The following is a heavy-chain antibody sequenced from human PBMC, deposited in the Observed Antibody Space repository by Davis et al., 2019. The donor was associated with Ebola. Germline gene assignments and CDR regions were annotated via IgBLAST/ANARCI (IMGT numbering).Heavy chain of an antibody. J-gene: IGHJ6*02. V-gene: IGHV3-30*18. Sequence: GESLNISCAASGFTFSSYGMHWVRQAPGNGLEWVAVISYDGNNKYYAVSVKGRFTISRDNSKNTLYLQMNSLRAEDTAVYYCAKVKHSSGWTFYYYYYGMDVWGQGTTVTVSS. CDR2: ISYDGNNK. D-gene: IGHD6-19*01. CDR1: GFTFSSYG. CDR3: AKVKHSSGWTFYYYYYGMDV.